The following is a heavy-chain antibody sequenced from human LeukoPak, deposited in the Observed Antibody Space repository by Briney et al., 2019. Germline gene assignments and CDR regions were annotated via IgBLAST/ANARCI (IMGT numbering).Heavy chain of an antibody. D-gene: IGHD3-3*01. Sequence: GGSLRLSCTASGFTFSSYSMNWVRQAPGKGLEWVSYISSSSSSIYYADSVKGRFTISRDNAKNSLYLQMNSLRAEDTAVYYCASGGRARYYDFWSGYHDWGQGTLVTVSS. J-gene: IGHJ4*02. CDR1: GFTFSSYS. CDR2: ISSSSSSI. V-gene: IGHV3-48*01. CDR3: ASGGRARYYDFWSGYHD.